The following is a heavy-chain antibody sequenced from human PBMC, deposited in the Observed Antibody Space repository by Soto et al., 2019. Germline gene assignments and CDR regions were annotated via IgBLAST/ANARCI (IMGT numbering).Heavy chain of an antibody. Sequence: SETLSLTCTVSGGSISSYYWSWIRQPPGKGLEWIGYIYYSGSTNYNPSLKSRVTISVDTSKNQFSLKLSSVTAADTAVYYCARYSYGSSRYNWFDPWGQGTLVTVSS. D-gene: IGHD5-18*01. J-gene: IGHJ5*02. CDR2: IYYSGST. V-gene: IGHV4-59*01. CDR3: ARYSYGSSRYNWFDP. CDR1: GGSISSYY.